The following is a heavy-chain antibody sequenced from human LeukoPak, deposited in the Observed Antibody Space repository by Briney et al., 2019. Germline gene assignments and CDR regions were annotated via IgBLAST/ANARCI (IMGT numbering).Heavy chain of an antibody. CDR1: GYTFTSYY. D-gene: IGHD1-26*01. J-gene: IGHJ5*02. CDR2: INPSGGST. Sequence: GASVKVSCKASGYTFTSYYMHWVRQAPGQGLEWMGIINPSGGSTSYAQKFQGRVTMARDTSTSTVYMELSSLRSEDTAVYYCARGGIVGATWENWFDPWGQGTLVTVSS. V-gene: IGHV1-46*01. CDR3: ARGGIVGATWENWFDP.